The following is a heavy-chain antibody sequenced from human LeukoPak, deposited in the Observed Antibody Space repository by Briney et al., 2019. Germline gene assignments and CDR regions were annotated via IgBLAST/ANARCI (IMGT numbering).Heavy chain of an antibody. CDR2: IRQDGSKK. Sequence: GGSLRLSCAASGFTFSSYWMSWVRQAPGKELEWVANIRQDGSKKYFVDSVKGRFTFSRDNAKKSLYLQMDSLRAEDTAVYYCARLQERDSRDYWGQGTLVTVSS. D-gene: IGHD3-22*01. V-gene: IGHV3-7*02. J-gene: IGHJ4*02. CDR3: ARLQERDSRDY. CDR1: GFTFSSYW.